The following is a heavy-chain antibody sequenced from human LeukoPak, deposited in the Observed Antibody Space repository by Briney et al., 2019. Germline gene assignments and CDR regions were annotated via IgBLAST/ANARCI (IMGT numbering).Heavy chain of an antibody. V-gene: IGHV3-48*04. CDR3: ARDVSHCTDGVCSGS. Sequence: GGSLRLSCVASGFTFSAYSMNWVRQAPGKGLEWVSYISTSSVNIYYADSVKGRFTISRDNANNSLYLQMNSLRAEDAAVYYCARDVSHCTDGVCSGSWGQGTLVTVSS. D-gene: IGHD2-8*01. J-gene: IGHJ5*02. CDR2: ISTSSVNI. CDR1: GFTFSAYS.